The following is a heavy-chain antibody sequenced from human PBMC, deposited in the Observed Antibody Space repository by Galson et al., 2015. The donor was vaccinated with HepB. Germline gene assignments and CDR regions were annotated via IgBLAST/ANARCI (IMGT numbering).Heavy chain of an antibody. CDR3: AKDMYYAYVWGTS. D-gene: IGHD3-16*01. CDR1: GFTFSSYT. V-gene: IGHV3-23*01. Sequence: SLRLSCAASGFTFSSYTMSWVRQAPGKGLEWVSAVSGGGTTTYYADSVRGRFTISRDNSNDTLYLQMNSLRVEDTAVYYCAKDMYYAYVWGTSWGQGTLVTVSS. CDR2: VSGGGTTT. J-gene: IGHJ5*02.